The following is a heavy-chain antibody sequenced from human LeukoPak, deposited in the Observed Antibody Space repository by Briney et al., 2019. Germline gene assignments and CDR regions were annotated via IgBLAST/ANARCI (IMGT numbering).Heavy chain of an antibody. V-gene: IGHV4-59*08. CDR2: IYYSGST. D-gene: IGHD6-13*01. J-gene: IGHJ4*02. CDR3: ARRRSSSWYYFDY. CDR1: GGSISSYY. Sequence: PSETLSLTCTVSGGSISSYYWSWIRQPPGKGLEWIGYIYYSGSTNYNPSLKSRVTISVDTSKSQFSLKLSSVTAADTAVYYCARRRSSSWYYFDYWGQGTLVTVSS.